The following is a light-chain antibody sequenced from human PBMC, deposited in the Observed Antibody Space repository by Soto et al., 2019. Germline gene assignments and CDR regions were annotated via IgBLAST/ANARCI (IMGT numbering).Light chain of an antibody. V-gene: IGKV1-5*03. CDR2: KAS. CDR3: QNYNSYSEE. J-gene: IGKJ1*01. CDR1: QSISSW. Sequence: DIQITHSPATLSASVVDRVTITFRASQSISSWLAWYQQKPGKASKLLIYKASTLKSGVPSRFSGSGSGTEFTLTISSLQPDDFATYYCQNYNSYSEEFGQGTKVDIK.